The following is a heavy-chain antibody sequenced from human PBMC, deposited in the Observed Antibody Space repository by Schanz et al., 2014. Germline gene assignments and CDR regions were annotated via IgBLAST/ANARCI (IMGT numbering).Heavy chain of an antibody. CDR3: AASSGWHPSTDY. J-gene: IGHJ4*02. Sequence: QVQLQESGPGVVKPSQTLSLTCTVSGGSINSDAFYWTWIRQHPGKGLEWVGYIYYSGGTYYSPSLKSRVSISLDTSKNQFALNLSSVTAADTAVYYCAASSGWHPSTDYRGQGTLXTGSS. D-gene: IGHD6-19*01. V-gene: IGHV4-31*03. CDR2: IYYSGGT. CDR1: GGSINSDAFY.